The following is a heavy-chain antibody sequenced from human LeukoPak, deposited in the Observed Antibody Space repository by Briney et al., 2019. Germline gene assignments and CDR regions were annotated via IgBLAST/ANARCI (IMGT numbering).Heavy chain of an antibody. D-gene: IGHD1-26*01. J-gene: IGHJ4*02. V-gene: IGHV3-30-3*01. CDR3: ARGWELRPYFDY. CDR1: GFTFSSYA. Sequence: PGGSLRLSCAASGFTFSSYAMHWVRQAPGKGLEWVAVISYDGSNKYYADSVKGRFTISRDNSKNTLYLQMNSLRAEDTAVYYCARGWELRPYFDYWGQGTLVTVSS. CDR2: ISYDGSNK.